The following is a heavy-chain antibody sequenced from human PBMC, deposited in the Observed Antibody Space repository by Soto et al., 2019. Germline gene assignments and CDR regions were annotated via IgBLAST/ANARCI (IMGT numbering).Heavy chain of an antibody. D-gene: IGHD2-21*01. CDR1: GGTLSTNA. J-gene: IGHJ6*02. CDR3: ARGGFVAGLYNAMDA. CDR2: IIPMFGSP. Sequence: QVQLVQSGAEVKKPGSSVKVSCKASGGTLSTNAISWVRQAPGQGLEWMGAIIPMFGSPKYAQKFQGRFTITADNPTSTIDMEMISLTSADTAVYYCARGGFVAGLYNAMDAWGQGTAVAVSS. V-gene: IGHV1-69*06.